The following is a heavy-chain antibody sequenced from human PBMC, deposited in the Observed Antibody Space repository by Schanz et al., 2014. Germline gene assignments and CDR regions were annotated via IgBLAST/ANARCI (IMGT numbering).Heavy chain of an antibody. CDR2: INHGGST. V-gene: IGHV4-34*02. CDR3: ARAARRTRVVPLCFDY. D-gene: IGHD2-2*01. CDR1: GGSFSGYY. J-gene: IGHJ4*02. Sequence: QVQLQQWGAGLLKPSETLSLTCAVYGGSFSGYYWSWIRQPPGKGLEWIAEINHGGSTNYNPSLKGRVTISVDTSKNQFSLKLRSVTAADTAVYYCARAARRTRVVPLCFDYWGQGTLVTVSS.